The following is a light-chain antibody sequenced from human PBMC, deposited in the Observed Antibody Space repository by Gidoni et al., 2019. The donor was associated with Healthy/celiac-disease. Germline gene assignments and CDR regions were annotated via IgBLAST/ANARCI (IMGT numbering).Light chain of an antibody. CDR1: QDISNY. Sequence: IQMDPSPSSLSESVGDRVTITCQASQDISNYLNWNQQKPGKAPKLLIYDASNLETGVPSRFSGSGSGTDLTFTISSLQPEDIATYYCQQYDNPPITFXQXTRLEIK. V-gene: IGKV1-33*01. J-gene: IGKJ5*01. CDR3: QQYDNPPIT. CDR2: DAS.